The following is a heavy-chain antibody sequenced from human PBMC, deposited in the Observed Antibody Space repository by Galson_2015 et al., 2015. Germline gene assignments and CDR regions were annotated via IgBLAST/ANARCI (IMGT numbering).Heavy chain of an antibody. CDR3: VKAFIVTTVVPIHGLDV. V-gene: IGHV3-64D*06. D-gene: IGHD4-17*01. J-gene: IGHJ6*02. CDR1: GFTFSNYA. CDR2: IGNNGDTT. Sequence: SLRLSCAASGFTFSNYAMHWVRQAPGKGLESVSAIGNNGDTTYYADSVKGRFTISRDNSKNTLYFQMSSLRAEDTAVYYCVKAFIVTTVVPIHGLDVWGQGTTVTVSS.